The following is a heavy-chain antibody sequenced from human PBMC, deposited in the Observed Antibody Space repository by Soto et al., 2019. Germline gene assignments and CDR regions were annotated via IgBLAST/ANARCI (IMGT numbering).Heavy chain of an antibody. Sequence: QVQLVQSGAEVKKPGSSVKISCKTSGGNFSRNGISWVRQAPGQGLEWIGGIIPIFGTTNYAHKFRGRVTVTADETTGTAYMVMNSLRSEDTAVYYCARASDSTWYNWFDPWGQGTLVTVSS. CDR2: IIPIFGTT. V-gene: IGHV1-69*01. CDR1: GGNFSRNG. J-gene: IGHJ5*02. D-gene: IGHD6-13*01. CDR3: ARASDSTWYNWFDP.